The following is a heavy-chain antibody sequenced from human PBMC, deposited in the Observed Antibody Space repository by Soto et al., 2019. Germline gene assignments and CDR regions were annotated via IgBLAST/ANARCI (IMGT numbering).Heavy chain of an antibody. CDR2: ISGSGGST. CDR1: GFTFSSYA. CDR3: ATWRGHSSSWYPYYFDY. Sequence: GGSLRLSCAASGFTFSSYAMSWVRQAPGKGLEWVSAISGSGGSTYYADPVKGRFTISRANSKNTLYLQMNSLRAEDTAVYYCATWRGHSSSWYPYYFDYWGQGTLVTVSS. J-gene: IGHJ4*02. D-gene: IGHD6-13*01. V-gene: IGHV3-23*01.